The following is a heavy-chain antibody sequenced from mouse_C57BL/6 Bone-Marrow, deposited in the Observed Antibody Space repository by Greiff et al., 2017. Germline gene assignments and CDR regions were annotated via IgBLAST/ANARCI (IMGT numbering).Heavy chain of an antibody. D-gene: IGHD4-1*01. J-gene: IGHJ2*01. CDR2: IYPSDSET. CDR1: GYTFTSYW. V-gene: IGHV1-61*01. Sequence: QVQLQQPGAELVRPGSSVKLSCKASGYTFTSYWMDWVKQRPGQGLEWIGNIYPSDSETHYNQKFKDKATLTVDKSSSTAYMQLSSLTSEDSAVYYCARWGWDGNYWCQGTTLTVSS. CDR3: ARWGWDGNY.